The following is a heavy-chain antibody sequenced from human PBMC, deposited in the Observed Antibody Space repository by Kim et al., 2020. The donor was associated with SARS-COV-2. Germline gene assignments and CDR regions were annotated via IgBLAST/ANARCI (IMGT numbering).Heavy chain of an antibody. CDR3: ATEYYDYVWGSYRSP. Sequence: SETLSLTCTVSGGSISSSSYYWGWIRQPPGKGLEWIGSIYYSGSTYYNPSLKSRVTISVDTSKNQFSLKLSSVTAADTAVYYCATEYYDYVWGSYRSPWGQGTLVTVSS. J-gene: IGHJ5*02. V-gene: IGHV4-39*01. CDR2: IYYSGST. D-gene: IGHD3-16*02. CDR1: GGSISSSSYY.